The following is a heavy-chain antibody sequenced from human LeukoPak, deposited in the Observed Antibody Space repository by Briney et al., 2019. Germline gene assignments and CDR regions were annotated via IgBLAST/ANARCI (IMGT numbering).Heavy chain of an antibody. CDR3: AKDTSGGPY. V-gene: IGHV3-30*02. Sequence: LGGSLRLSCAASGFTFSSYGMPWVRQAPGKGLEWVAFIRFDGNNKHYADSVKGRFTISRDNSKNTLYLQMNSLRAEDTAVYYCAKDTSGGPYWGQGSLVSVSS. J-gene: IGHJ4*02. D-gene: IGHD3-16*01. CDR1: GFTFSSYG. CDR2: IRFDGNNK.